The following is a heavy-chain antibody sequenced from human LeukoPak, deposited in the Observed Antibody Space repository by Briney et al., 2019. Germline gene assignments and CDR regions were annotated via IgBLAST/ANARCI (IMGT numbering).Heavy chain of an antibody. CDR2: IYYSGST. V-gene: IGHV4-39*07. CDR1: GGSISSSSYY. J-gene: IGHJ5*02. Sequence: PSETLSLTCTVSGGSISSSSYYWGWIRQPPGKGLEWIGSIYYSGSTYYNPSLKSRVTISVNTSKNQFSLKLSSVTAADTAVYYCARDRPAGVPAAIGFDPWGQGSLVTVSS. CDR3: ARDRPAGVPAAIGFDP. D-gene: IGHD2-2*01.